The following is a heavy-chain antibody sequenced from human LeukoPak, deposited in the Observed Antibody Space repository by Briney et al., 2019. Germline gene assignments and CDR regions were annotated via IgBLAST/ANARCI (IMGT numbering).Heavy chain of an antibody. CDR2: ISYNGKT. D-gene: IGHD1-1*01. CDR3: TRAGPSLHWNPDY. Sequence: SETLSLTCTVSGGSMSSYYWMRIRQPPGKGLEWIGSISYNGKTNHNPSLKSRVTISVDTSKNQFSLKLSSVTAADTAVYYCTRAGPSLHWNPDYWGQGTLVTVSS. V-gene: IGHV4-59*01. J-gene: IGHJ4*02. CDR1: GGSMSSYY.